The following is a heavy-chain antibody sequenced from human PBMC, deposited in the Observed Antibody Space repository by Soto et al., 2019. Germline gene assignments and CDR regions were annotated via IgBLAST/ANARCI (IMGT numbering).Heavy chain of an antibody. D-gene: IGHD6-13*01. CDR1: GYTFTSYY. V-gene: IGHV1-46*01. J-gene: IGHJ5*02. CDR2: INPSGGST. CDR3: ARDEGVAAAGTSWFDP. Sequence: ASVKFSCKASGYTFTSYYMHWVRQAPGQGLEWMGIINPSGGSTSYAQKFQGRVTMTRDTSTSTVYMELSSLRSEDTAVYYCARDEGVAAAGTSWFDPWGQGTLVTVSS.